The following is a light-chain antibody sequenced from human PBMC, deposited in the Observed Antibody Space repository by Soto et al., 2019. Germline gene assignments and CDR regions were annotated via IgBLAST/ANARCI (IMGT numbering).Light chain of an antibody. CDR1: QSINSW. Sequence: IQMTQSPSTLSASVGDRITIICRASQSINSWLAWYQQRPGRAPKLLIYKASSLESEVPSRFSGSGSGTQFTLTISSLQPDDFATYYCQQYDSYPRAFGPGTTVKIK. CDR2: KAS. V-gene: IGKV1-5*03. CDR3: QQYDSYPRA. J-gene: IGKJ3*01.